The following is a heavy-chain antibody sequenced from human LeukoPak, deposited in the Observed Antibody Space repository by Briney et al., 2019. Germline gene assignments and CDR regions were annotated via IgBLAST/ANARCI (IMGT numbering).Heavy chain of an antibody. CDR1: GGSISSSSYY. V-gene: IGHV4-39*07. CDR3: AREEYSSSSYYYYYYMDV. Sequence: SETLSLTCTVSGGSISSSSYYWGWIRQPPGKGLEWIGSIYYSGSTYYNPSLKGRVTISVDTSKNQFSLKLSSVTAADTAVYYCAREEYSSSSYYYYYYMDVWGKGTTVTVSS. D-gene: IGHD6-6*01. J-gene: IGHJ6*03. CDR2: IYYSGST.